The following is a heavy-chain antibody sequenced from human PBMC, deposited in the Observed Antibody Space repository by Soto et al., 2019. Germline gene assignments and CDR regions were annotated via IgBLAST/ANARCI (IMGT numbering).Heavy chain of an antibody. CDR2: IYYSGST. D-gene: IGHD2-15*01. Sequence: SETLSLTCTVSGGSISSSSYCWGWIRQPPGKGLEWIGSIYYSGSTYYNPSLKSRVTISVDTSKNQFSRKLISVTAADTAVYYCARLGYCSGGSCHLSWFDPWGQGTLVTVSS. CDR3: ARLGYCSGGSCHLSWFDP. CDR1: GGSISSSSYC. J-gene: IGHJ5*02. V-gene: IGHV4-39*01.